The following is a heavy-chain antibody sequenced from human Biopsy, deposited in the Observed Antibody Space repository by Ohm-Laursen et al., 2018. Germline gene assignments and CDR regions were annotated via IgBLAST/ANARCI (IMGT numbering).Heavy chain of an antibody. Sequence: ASVKVSCKASGYTFTSYDITWVRQASGQGPEWIGWLIPVSGNSNFGQKFRGRVTVTSDTSISTAYMELSGLTSDDTATYYCGRAVRNQLLTDPWGQGTLVTVTS. D-gene: IGHD1-7*01. CDR3: GRAVRNQLLTDP. CDR1: GYTFTSYD. J-gene: IGHJ5*02. V-gene: IGHV1-8*01. CDR2: LIPVSGNS.